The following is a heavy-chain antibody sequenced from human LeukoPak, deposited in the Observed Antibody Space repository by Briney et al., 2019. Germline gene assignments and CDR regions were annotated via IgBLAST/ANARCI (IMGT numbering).Heavy chain of an antibody. J-gene: IGHJ4*02. Sequence: SETLSLTCAVSGGSFSGYYWSWIRQPPGKGLEWIGEINHSGSTNYNPSLKSRVTISVDTSKNQFSLKLSSVTAADTAVYYCARLTYYDYVWGSYRQKYFDYWGQGTLVTVSS. V-gene: IGHV4-34*01. CDR3: ARLTYYDYVWGSYRQKYFDY. CDR1: GGSFSGYY. CDR2: INHSGST. D-gene: IGHD3-16*02.